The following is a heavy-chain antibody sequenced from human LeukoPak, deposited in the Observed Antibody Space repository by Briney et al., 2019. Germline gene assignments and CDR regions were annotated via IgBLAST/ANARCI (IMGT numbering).Heavy chain of an antibody. J-gene: IGHJ1*01. V-gene: IGHV3-74*01. Sequence: HPEGSLRLSCAASEFTFNNYWMHRVRQAPGKGLVWVSRIKNDGKITTYADSVKGRFTTSRDNAKNTFYLQMNSLRVEDTAVYYCLLIILGGSSQHWGQGTLVTVSS. CDR2: IKNDGKIT. CDR3: LLIILGGSSQH. CDR1: EFTFNNYW. D-gene: IGHD3-3*01.